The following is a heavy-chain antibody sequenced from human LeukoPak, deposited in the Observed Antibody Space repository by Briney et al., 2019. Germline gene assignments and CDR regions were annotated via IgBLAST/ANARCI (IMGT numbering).Heavy chain of an antibody. V-gene: IGHV4-39*01. CDR1: GGSISSSYYY. Sequence: SETLSLTCTVSGGSISSSYYYWGWIRQPPGKGLEWIGSFYNSGSTYYNSSLKSRVTISVDTSKNKFSLKLSSVTAADTAVYYCARKRYDDPYFFDYWGQGTLVTVSS. CDR2: FYNSGST. D-gene: IGHD3-22*01. CDR3: ARKRYDDPYFFDY. J-gene: IGHJ4*02.